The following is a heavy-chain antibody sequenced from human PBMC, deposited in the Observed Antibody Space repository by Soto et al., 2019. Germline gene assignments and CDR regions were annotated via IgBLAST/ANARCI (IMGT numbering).Heavy chain of an antibody. Sequence: SGPTLVKPTQTLTLTCTFSGFSLSTSGVGVGWIRQPPGKALEWLALIFWNDDKRYSPSLKSRLTITKDTSKNQVVLTMTNMDPVDTATYYCAHYGSGSYHNWFDPGGQGTLVTVS. V-gene: IGHV2-5*01. CDR3: AHYGSGSYHNWFDP. J-gene: IGHJ5*02. CDR2: IFWNDDK. CDR1: GFSLSTSGVG. D-gene: IGHD3-10*01.